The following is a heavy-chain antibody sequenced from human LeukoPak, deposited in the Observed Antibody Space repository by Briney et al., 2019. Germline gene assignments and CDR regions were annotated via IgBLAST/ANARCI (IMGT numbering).Heavy chain of an antibody. CDR2: IYSGGST. CDR1: GFTVSGNY. D-gene: IGHD3-3*01. CDR3: ARMSGSRLPGN. J-gene: IGHJ4*02. Sequence: PGGSLRLSCAASGFTVSGNYMSWVRQAPGKGLEWVSTIYSGGSTYYADSVKGRFTISRDNGKNSLYLQMNSLRAEDTAVYYCARMSGSRLPGNWGQGTLVTVSS. V-gene: IGHV3-66*01.